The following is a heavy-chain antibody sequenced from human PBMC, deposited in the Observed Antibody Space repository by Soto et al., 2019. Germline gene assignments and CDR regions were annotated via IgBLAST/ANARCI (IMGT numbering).Heavy chain of an antibody. Sequence: SETLSLTCTVSGGSISSYYWSWIRQPPGKGLEWIGYIYYSGSTNYNPSLKSRVTISVDTSKNQFSLKLSSVTAADTAVYYCGGNYYDSSGYYAPSWFAPWGQGTLVTVSS. V-gene: IGHV4-59*01. D-gene: IGHD3-22*01. CDR1: GGSISSYY. J-gene: IGHJ5*02. CDR2: IYYSGST. CDR3: GGNYYDSSGYYAPSWFAP.